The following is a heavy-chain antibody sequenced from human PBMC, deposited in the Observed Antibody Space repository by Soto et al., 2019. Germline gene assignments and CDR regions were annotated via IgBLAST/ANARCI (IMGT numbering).Heavy chain of an antibody. J-gene: IGHJ4*02. CDR2: ISSSSSSI. D-gene: IGHD3-3*01. CDR3: AKVIWSGHLTSEL. Sequence: VQVVESGGGLVQPGGSLRLSCAASGFTFSSNSMNWVRQAPGKGLEWISYISSSSSSIYADSVKGRFTISRDNAKNSLYLQMKSLRDADTAVYYCAKVIWSGHLTSELWCQGTLVTVSS. V-gene: IGHV3-48*02. CDR1: GFTFSSNS.